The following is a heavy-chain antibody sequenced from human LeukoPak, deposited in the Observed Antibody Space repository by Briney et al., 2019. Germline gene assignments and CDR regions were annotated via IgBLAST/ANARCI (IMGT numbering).Heavy chain of an antibody. CDR2: ISYDGSNN. V-gene: IGHV3-30-3*01. D-gene: IGHD2-15*01. Sequence: GRSLRLSCAASGFTFSSYNMHWVRQAPGKGLEWVAVISYDGSNNYYADSVKGPFTISRDNSKNTLYLQMNSLRAEDTAVYYCARYCTGSCYSGVDHWGQGTLVTVSS. CDR1: GFTFSSYN. J-gene: IGHJ4*02. CDR3: ARYCTGSCYSGVDH.